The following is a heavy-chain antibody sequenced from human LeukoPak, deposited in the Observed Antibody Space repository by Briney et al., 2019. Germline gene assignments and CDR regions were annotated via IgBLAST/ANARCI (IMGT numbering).Heavy chain of an antibody. CDR1: GGSISSYY. V-gene: IGHV4-59*01. CDR2: IYYSWST. CDR3: ASRSSIWSGYQDTLYYFDS. J-gene: IGHJ4*02. Sequence: SETLSLTCNGSGGSISSYYWSWIRQPPGKRLEWIGHIYYSWSTNYNPSLKSRVTISVDTSKNQFSLKLSSVTAADTAVYYCASRSSIWSGYQDTLYYFDSWGQGTLVTVSS. D-gene: IGHD3-3*01.